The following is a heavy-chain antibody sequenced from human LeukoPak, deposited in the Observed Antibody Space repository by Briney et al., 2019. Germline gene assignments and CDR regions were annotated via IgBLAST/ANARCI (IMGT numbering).Heavy chain of an antibody. CDR1: GYTFTGYD. CDR3: ARVTMVRGVIPIYYYYYGMDV. Sequence: RASVKVSCKASGYTFTGYDINWVRQATGQGLEWMGWMNPNSGNTGYAQKFQGRVTMTRNTSISIAYMELSSLRSEDTAVYYCARVTMVRGVIPIYYYYYGMDVWGQGTTVTVSS. J-gene: IGHJ6*02. V-gene: IGHV1-8*01. D-gene: IGHD3-10*01. CDR2: MNPNSGNT.